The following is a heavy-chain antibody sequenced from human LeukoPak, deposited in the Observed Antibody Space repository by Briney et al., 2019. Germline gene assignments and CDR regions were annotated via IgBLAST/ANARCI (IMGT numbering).Heavy chain of an antibody. CDR1: GGSISSAGYY. J-gene: IGHJ4*02. V-gene: IGHV4-30-2*01. D-gene: IGHD3-3*01. Sequence: PSETLSLTCTVSGGSISSAGYYWNWIRQPPGKALEWMGYIYHSGSTHYDPSLKSRVTISVDRSKNQFSLRLTSVTAADTAVYYCANGSYYDFWSGYIPTFDYWGQGTLVTVSS. CDR3: ANGSYYDFWSGYIPTFDY. CDR2: IYHSGST.